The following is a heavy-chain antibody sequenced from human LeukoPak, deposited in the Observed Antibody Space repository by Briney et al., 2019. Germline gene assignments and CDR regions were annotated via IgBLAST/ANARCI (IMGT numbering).Heavy chain of an antibody. Sequence: SETLSLTCTVSCGSISSYYWSWIRQPPGKGLEWIGYIYYSGSTNYNPSLKSRVTISVDTSKNQFSLKLSSVTAADTAVYYCARGYCSGGSCYPHAFDIWGQGTMVTVSS. CDR2: IYYSGST. CDR1: CGSISSYY. CDR3: ARGYCSGGSCYPHAFDI. J-gene: IGHJ3*02. D-gene: IGHD2-15*01. V-gene: IGHV4-59*01.